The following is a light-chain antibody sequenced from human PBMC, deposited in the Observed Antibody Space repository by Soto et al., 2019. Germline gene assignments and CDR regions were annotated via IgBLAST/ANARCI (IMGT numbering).Light chain of an antibody. CDR3: QQRSNWPIT. CDR1: QSVSSY. CDR2: DAS. V-gene: IGKV3-11*01. J-gene: IGKJ5*01. Sequence: EIVLMQSPVTLSLSPGERATLSCRASQSVSSYLAWYQQKPGQAPRLLIYDASNRATGIPARFSGSGSGTDFTLTISSLEPEDFAVYYCQQRSNWPITFGQGTRLEIK.